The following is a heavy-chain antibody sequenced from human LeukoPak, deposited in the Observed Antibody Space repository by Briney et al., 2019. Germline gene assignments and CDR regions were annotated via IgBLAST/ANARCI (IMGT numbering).Heavy chain of an antibody. CDR2: IYHSGST. J-gene: IGHJ1*01. CDR3: ARGGAARLHLQN. D-gene: IGHD6-6*01. CDR1: GGSISTYY. Sequence: SETLSLTLTVSGGSISTYYWNWIRQPPGKGLEWIGYIYHSGSTNYNPSLQSRVTISVDTSKHQFSLNLNSVTAADTAVYYCARGGAARLHLQNWGQGTLVTVSS. V-gene: IGHV4-59*01.